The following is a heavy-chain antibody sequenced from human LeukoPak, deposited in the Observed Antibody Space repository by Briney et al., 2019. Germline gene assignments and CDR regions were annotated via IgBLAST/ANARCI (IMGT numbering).Heavy chain of an antibody. CDR3: ARGGIKGSSGPRSFDH. CDR1: GGSISSYY. CDR2: IYYSGST. D-gene: IGHD1-26*01. J-gene: IGHJ4*02. Sequence: SETLSLTCTVSGGSISSYYWNWIRQPPGKGLEWIGYIYYSGSTNYNPSLKSRVTISVDTSKHQFSLRLSSVTAADTAVYYCARGGIKGSSGPRSFDHWGQGTLVTVSS. V-gene: IGHV4-59*01.